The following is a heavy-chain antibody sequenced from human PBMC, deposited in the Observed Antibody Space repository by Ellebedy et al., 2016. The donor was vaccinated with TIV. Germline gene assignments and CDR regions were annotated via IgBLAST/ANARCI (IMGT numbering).Heavy chain of an antibody. D-gene: IGHD3-22*01. V-gene: IGHV3-23*01. J-gene: IGHJ4*02. Sequence: GESLKISCAASGFTFSTYAMSWVRQAPGKGLECVSGISGNAGTKSYADSVKGRFTISRDNSKNTLYMQMNSLRDEDTAVYYCARAKVVAVFDYWGQGTLVTVSS. CDR3: ARAKVVAVFDY. CDR1: GFTFSTYA. CDR2: ISGNAGTK.